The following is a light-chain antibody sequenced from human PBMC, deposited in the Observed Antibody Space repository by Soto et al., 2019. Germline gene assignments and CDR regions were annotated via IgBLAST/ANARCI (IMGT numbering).Light chain of an antibody. CDR3: QQSDTTPWA. CDR1: QSVNRY. V-gene: IGKV1-39*01. Sequence: DIQMTQSPSSLSASVGDRVTITCRASQSVNRYLNWYQQKPGKAPKLLISSASSLQGGVPSRFSGSGSGTEFTLTIDGLQPDDLAPYFCQQSDTTPWAFGQGTKVEI. J-gene: IGKJ1*01. CDR2: SAS.